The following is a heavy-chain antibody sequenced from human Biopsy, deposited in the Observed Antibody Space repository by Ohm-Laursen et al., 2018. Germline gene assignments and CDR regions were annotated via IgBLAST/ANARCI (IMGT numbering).Heavy chain of an antibody. J-gene: IGHJ5*02. CDR1: GGSLSSYS. Sequence: SETLSLTCTVSGGSLSSYSWSWIRQPAGKGLEWIGQIYTSGITNYNPSLKSRVTMSVDTSKNKFSLRVSSVTAADTAVYYCARDRDRRGWFDPWGQGTRVTVSS. V-gene: IGHV4-4*07. CDR3: ARDRDRRGWFDP. CDR2: IYTSGIT. D-gene: IGHD1-14*01.